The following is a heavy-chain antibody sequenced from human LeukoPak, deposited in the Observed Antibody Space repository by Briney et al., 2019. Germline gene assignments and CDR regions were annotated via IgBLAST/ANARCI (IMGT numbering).Heavy chain of an antibody. J-gene: IGHJ4*02. CDR1: GGSISSGSYY. V-gene: IGHV4-39*07. CDR3: ARTHYGSGKYYFDY. Sequence: PSETLSLTCTVSGGSISSGSYYWGCIRQPPGKGLEWIGSIYYSGSTYYNPSLKGRVTISVDTSKNQFSLKLSSVTAADTAVYYCARTHYGSGKYYFDYWGQGALVTVSS. CDR2: IYYSGST. D-gene: IGHD3-10*01.